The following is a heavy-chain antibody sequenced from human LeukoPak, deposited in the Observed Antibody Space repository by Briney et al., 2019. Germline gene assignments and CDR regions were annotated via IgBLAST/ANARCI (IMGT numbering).Heavy chain of an antibody. CDR3: ARYCTSTTCILRGFDY. V-gene: IGHV4-38-2*01. J-gene: IGHJ4*02. Sequence: SETLSLTCSVSGYSFTSGHYWGRIRQPPGNGLEWIANIYHTGSAHYNPSLKSRVTISVDTSKNQFSLKLSSVTAADTAVYYCARYCTSTTCILRGFDYWGQGTLVTVSS. D-gene: IGHD2-2*01. CDR1: GYSFTSGHY. CDR2: IYHTGSA.